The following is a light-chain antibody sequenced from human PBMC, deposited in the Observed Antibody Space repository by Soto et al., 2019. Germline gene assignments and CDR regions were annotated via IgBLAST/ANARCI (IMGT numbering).Light chain of an antibody. CDR1: SSDVGGYNS. CDR3: CSYTSGSTLYV. V-gene: IGLV2-14*01. CDR2: DVS. J-gene: IGLJ1*01. Sequence: QSALTQPASVSGSPGQSITISCTGTSSDVGGYNSVSWYQQHPGKAPKLMIFDVSSRPSGVSNRFSGSKSGNTASLTISGLQAEDDADYYCCSYTSGSTLYVFGAGTKVTVL.